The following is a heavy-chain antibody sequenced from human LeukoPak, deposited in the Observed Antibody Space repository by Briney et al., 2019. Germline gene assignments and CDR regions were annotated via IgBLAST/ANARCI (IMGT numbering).Heavy chain of an antibody. D-gene: IGHD5-24*01. CDR2: TYYRSKWYN. V-gene: IGHV6-1*01. CDR1: GDSVSSNSAT. CDR3: ARGVEMATTELDY. J-gene: IGHJ4*02. Sequence: SQTLSLTCAISGDSVSSNSATWNWIRQSPLRGLEWLVKTYYRSKWYNDYAASVKSRITINPSTSKNHFSLQLNSVTPEDTAVYYCARGVEMATTELDYWGQGTVVTVSS.